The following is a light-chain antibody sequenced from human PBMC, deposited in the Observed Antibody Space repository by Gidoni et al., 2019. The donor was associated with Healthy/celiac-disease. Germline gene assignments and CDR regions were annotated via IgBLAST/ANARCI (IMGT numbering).Light chain of an antibody. Sequence: QSVLTQPPSVSGAPGQRVTISCTGRRSNIGAGYDVHWYQQLPGTAPKVPIYGNSNRPSGVPDRFSGSKSGTSASLAITGLQAEDEADYYCQSYDSSLSGSVFGGGTKLTVL. V-gene: IGLV1-40*01. CDR3: QSYDSSLSGSV. J-gene: IGLJ2*01. CDR1: RSNIGAGYD. CDR2: GNS.